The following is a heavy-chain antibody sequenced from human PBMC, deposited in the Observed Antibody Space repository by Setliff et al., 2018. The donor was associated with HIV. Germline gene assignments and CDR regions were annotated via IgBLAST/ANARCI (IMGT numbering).Heavy chain of an antibody. V-gene: IGHV1-69*05. CDR2: ITPLLGTT. Sequence: SVKVSCKASGGTFSSYGITWVRQAPGQGLEWMGGITPLLGTTNYAQRFQSRVTLTTDESTNTVFMDLSSLRSEDTAVYYCARAAVAGPWRKLDYWGQGTLVTVSS. D-gene: IGHD6-19*01. CDR1: GGTFSSYG. J-gene: IGHJ4*02. CDR3: ARAAVAGPWRKLDY.